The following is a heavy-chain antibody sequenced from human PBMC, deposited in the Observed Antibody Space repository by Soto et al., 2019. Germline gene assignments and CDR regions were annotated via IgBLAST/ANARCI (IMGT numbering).Heavy chain of an antibody. CDR1: GGSFSFYY. D-gene: IGHD3-22*01. Sequence: QVQLHQWGAGLLKPSETLSLTCAVSGGSFSFYYWSWIRQPPGKGLEWFGEIIHSGSTNYKSSLKSRVTISVDTSKNQFSLKLSSVTAADTAVYYCATRFYDSSGYYLFYFDSWGQGTLVTVSS. CDR3: ATRFYDSSGYYLFYFDS. V-gene: IGHV4-34*12. J-gene: IGHJ4*02. CDR2: IIHSGST.